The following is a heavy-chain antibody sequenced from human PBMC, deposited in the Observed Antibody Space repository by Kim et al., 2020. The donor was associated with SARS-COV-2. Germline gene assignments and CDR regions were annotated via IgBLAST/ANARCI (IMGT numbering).Heavy chain of an antibody. V-gene: IGHV4-38-2*02. CDR3: ARSPMIVAPDY. D-gene: IGHD3-22*01. Sequence: SETLSLTCTVSGYSISSGYYWGWIRQPPGKGLEWIGSIYHSGSTYYNPSLKSRVTISVDTSKNQFSLKLSSVTADTAVYYCARSPMIVAPDYWGQGTLVT. CDR1: GYSISSGYY. CDR2: IYHSGST. J-gene: IGHJ4*02.